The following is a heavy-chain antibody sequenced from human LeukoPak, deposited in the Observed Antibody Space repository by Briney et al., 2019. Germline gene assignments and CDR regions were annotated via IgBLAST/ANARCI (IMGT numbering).Heavy chain of an antibody. CDR3: ARVFGYSYGFDY. CDR1: GGSISSGGYS. CDR2: IYHSGST. Sequence: PSQTLSLTCAVSGGSISSGGYSLSWIRQPPGKGLEWIGYIYHSGSTYYNPSLKSRVTISVDRSKNQFSLKLSSVTAADTAVYYCARVFGYSYGFDYWGQGTLVTVSS. V-gene: IGHV4-30-2*01. J-gene: IGHJ4*02. D-gene: IGHD5-18*01.